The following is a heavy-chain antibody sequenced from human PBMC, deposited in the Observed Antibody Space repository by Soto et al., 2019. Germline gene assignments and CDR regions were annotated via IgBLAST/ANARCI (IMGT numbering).Heavy chain of an antibody. V-gene: IGHV3-53*01. J-gene: IGHJ3*02. CDR1: GFTVSSSY. D-gene: IGHD3-22*01. CDR2: IYSGGST. CDR3: ARDSYYYDSSGRDAFDI. Sequence: GGSLRLSCAASGFTVSSSYMSWVRQAPGKGLEWVSVIYSGGSTYYADSVKGRFTISRDNSKNTLYLQMNSLRAEDTAVYFCARDSYYYDSSGRDAFDIWGQGTMVTVSS.